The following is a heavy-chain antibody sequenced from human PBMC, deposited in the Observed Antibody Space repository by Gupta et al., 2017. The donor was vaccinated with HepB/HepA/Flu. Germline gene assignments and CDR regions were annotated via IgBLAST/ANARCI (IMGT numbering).Heavy chain of an antibody. D-gene: IGHD4-17*01. J-gene: IGHJ4*02. Sequence: QVQLVESGGEMVKHGGSLRLSVVASGFSISDYYMSWIRQVPGKGLECISYMSSSGRTKYYADFVKGRLVISRDDARNSVSLQMNSLRDDDTAVYYCARDYRLRYDFDSWGQGTLVTVSS. V-gene: IGHV3-11*01. CDR3: ARDYRLRYDFDS. CDR1: GFSISDYY. CDR2: MSSSGRTK.